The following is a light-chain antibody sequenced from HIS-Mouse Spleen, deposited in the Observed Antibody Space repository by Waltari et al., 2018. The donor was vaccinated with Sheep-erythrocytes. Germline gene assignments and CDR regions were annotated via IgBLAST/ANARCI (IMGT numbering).Light chain of an antibody. J-gene: IGLJ3*02. CDR2: EGS. V-gene: IGLV2-23*01. CDR3: CSYAGSSTPWV. Sequence: QSALTQPASVSGSPGQSITLSCTGTSSDVGSYNLVSWYQQHPGKAPKLRIYEGSKRPSGVFKRFSGSKSGNTASLTISGLQAEDEADYYCCSYAGSSTPWVFGGGTKLTVL. CDR1: SSDVGSYNL.